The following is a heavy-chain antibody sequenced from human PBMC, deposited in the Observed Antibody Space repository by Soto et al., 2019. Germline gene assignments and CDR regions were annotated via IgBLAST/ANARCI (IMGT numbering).Heavy chain of an antibody. CDR1: GGSFSGYY. V-gene: IGHV4-34*01. CDR2: INHSGST. Sequence: SETLSLTCAVYGGSFSGYYWSWIRQPPGKGLEWIGEINHSGSTNYNPSLKSRVTISVDTSKNQFSLKLSSVTAADTAVYYCARQGDGYNYDYYGMDVWGQGTTVTAP. CDR3: ARQGDGYNYDYYGMDV. D-gene: IGHD5-12*01. J-gene: IGHJ6*02.